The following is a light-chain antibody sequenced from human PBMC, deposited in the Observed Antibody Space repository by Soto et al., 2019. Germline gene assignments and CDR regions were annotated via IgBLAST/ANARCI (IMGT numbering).Light chain of an antibody. CDR2: GAS. CDR1: QSVSRTY. Sequence: LPQAPGTCRSHPAESATLSCRASQSVSRTYLAWYQQKPGQAPRLLIYGASSRATGIPDRFSGSGSGTDFTLTISRLEPEDFAVYYCQQYGSSPPEITFGGGTKVDI. V-gene: IGKV3-20*01. CDR3: QQYGSSPPEIT. J-gene: IGKJ4*01.